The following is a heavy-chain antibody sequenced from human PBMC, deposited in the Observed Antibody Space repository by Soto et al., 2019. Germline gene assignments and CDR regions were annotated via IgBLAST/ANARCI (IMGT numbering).Heavy chain of an antibody. CDR1: VFTFSSYS. J-gene: IGHJ6*02. D-gene: IGHD2-2*02. Sequence: GGSLRLSCAASVFTFSSYSMNWVRQAPGKGLEWVSSISSSSSYIYYADSVKGRFTISRDNAKNSLYLQMNSLRAEDTAVYYCARDDCSSTSCYRMDVWGQGNTVTVSS. CDR3: ARDDCSSTSCYRMDV. CDR2: ISSSSSYI. V-gene: IGHV3-21*01.